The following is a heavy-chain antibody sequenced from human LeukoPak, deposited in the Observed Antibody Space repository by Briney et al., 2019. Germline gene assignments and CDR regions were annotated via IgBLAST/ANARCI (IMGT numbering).Heavy chain of an antibody. CDR3: SRVTMVRGVIMKYYYGMDV. CDR1: GGSISSYY. D-gene: IGHD3-10*01. J-gene: IGHJ6*02. CDR2: IYYSGST. V-gene: IGHV4-59*01. Sequence: SETLSLNCTVSGGSISSYYWSWIRQPPGKGLECIGYIYYSGSTNYNPSLKSRVTISVDTSKNQFSLKLSSVTAADTAVYYCSRVTMVRGVIMKYYYGMDVWGQGTTVTVSS.